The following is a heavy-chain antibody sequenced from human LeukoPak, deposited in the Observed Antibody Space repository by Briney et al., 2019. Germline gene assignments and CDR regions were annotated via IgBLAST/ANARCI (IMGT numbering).Heavy chain of an antibody. J-gene: IGHJ4*02. CDR1: GFTFSSYA. CDR3: ATRKYSGYDLDFDY. D-gene: IGHD5-12*01. CDR2: ISGSDGRT. V-gene: IGHV3-23*01. Sequence: GGSLRLPCAASGFTFSSYAMSWVRQAPGKGLEWVSAISGSDGRTYYADSVKGRFTISRDNSKNTLYLQMNSLRAEDTAVYYCATRKYSGYDLDFDYWGQGTLVTVSS.